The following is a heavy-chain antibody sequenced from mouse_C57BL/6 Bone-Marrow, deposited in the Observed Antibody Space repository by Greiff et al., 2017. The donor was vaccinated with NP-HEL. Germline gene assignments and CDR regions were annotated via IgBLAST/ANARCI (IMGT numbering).Heavy chain of an antibody. CDR3: ASPYDYDVAWFAY. CDR2: ISSGGSYT. V-gene: IGHV5-6*01. CDR1: GFTFSSYG. J-gene: IGHJ3*01. Sequence: EVKLMESGGDLVKPGGSLKLSCAASGFTFSSYGMSWVRQTPDQRLEWVATISSGGSYTYSPDSVKGRFTISRDNAKNTLYLQMSSLKSEDTAMYYWASPYDYDVAWFAYWGQGTLVTVSA. D-gene: IGHD2-4*01.